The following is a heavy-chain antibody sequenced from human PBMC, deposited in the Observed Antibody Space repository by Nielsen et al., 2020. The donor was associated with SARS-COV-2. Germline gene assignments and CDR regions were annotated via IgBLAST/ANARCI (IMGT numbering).Heavy chain of an antibody. Sequence: GGSLRLSCAASGFTFSSYAMSWVRQAPGKGLEWVSAISGSGGSTYYADSVKGRFTISRDNSKNTLYLQMNSLRAEDTAVYYCAKEKGELRFLEWLPLDYWGQETLVTVSS. CDR3: AKEKGELRFLEWLPLDY. CDR2: ISGSGGST. J-gene: IGHJ4*02. V-gene: IGHV3-23*01. D-gene: IGHD3-3*01. CDR1: GFTFSSYA.